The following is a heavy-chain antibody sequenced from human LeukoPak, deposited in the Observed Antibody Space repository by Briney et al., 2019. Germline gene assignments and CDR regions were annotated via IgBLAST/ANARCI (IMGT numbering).Heavy chain of an antibody. J-gene: IGHJ4*02. D-gene: IGHD3-22*01. CDR3: ARCYYDSSGCDC. CDR2: INHSGST. V-gene: IGHV4-34*01. Sequence: SETLSLTCAVYGGSFSGYYWSWIRQPPGKGLDWIGEINHSGSTNYNPSLKSRVTISVDTSKNQFSLKLSSVTAADTAVYYCARCYYDSSGCDCWGQGTLVTVSS. CDR1: GGSFSGYY.